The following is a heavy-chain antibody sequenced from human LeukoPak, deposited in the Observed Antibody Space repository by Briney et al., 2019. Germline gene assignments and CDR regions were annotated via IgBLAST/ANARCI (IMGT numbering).Heavy chain of an antibody. D-gene: IGHD1-1*01. V-gene: IGHV1-69*13. CDR3: ARGWSQFQLANVGPFDP. CDR2: IIPIFGTA. J-gene: IGHJ5*02. Sequence: ASVKVSCKASGGTFSSYAISWVRQAPGQGLEWMGGIIPIFGTANYAQKFQGRVTITADESTSTAYMELSSLRSEDTAVYYCARGWSQFQLANVGPFDPWGQGTLVTVSS. CDR1: GGTFSSYA.